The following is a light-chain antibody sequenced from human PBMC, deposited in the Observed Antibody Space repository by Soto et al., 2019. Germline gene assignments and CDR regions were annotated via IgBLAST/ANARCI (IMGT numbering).Light chain of an antibody. CDR1: QSVSSN. J-gene: IGKJ1*01. Sequence: EIVMTQSPATLSVSPGERATLSCRASQSVSSNLAWYQQKPGQAPRLLIYGASTRATGIPARFSGSGSGTEFTLTISRLQSEDFAVYYCQQYNNWARTFGQGTKVDIK. V-gene: IGKV3-15*01. CDR2: GAS. CDR3: QQYNNWART.